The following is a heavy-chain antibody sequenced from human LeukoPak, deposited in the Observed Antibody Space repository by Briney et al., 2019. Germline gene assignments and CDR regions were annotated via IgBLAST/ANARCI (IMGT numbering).Heavy chain of an antibody. V-gene: IGHV1-8*02. CDR1: GGTFSSYA. CDR2: MNPNSGNT. D-gene: IGHD3-10*01. J-gene: IGHJ4*02. CDR3: ARDSYGSGSYYRIDY. Sequence: ASVKVSCKASGGTFSSYAISWVRQAPGQGLEWMGWMNPNSGNTGYAQKFQGRVTMTRNTSISTAYMELSSLRAEDTAVYYCARDSYGSGSYYRIDYWGQGTLVTVSS.